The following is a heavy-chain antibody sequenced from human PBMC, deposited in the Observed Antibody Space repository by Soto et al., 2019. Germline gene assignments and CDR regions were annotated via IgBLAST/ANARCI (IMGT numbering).Heavy chain of an antibody. Sequence: ERYRRLPSAASGCIFEGYGMCWVRHPPGTGPAWDSGIHRNGASTGNADSVKGRFTISRDNAKNSLYLQMNSLRAEDTALYYCVRRLTMVRGVYNDYWGQGTLVTVSS. CDR1: GCIFEGYG. J-gene: IGHJ4*02. CDR3: VRRLTMVRGVYNDY. V-gene: IGHV3-20*04. CDR2: IHRNGAST. D-gene: IGHD3-10*01.